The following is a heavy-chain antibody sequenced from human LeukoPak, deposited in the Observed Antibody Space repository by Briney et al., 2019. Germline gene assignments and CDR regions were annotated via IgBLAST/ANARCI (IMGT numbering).Heavy chain of an antibody. CDR3: ARGTKYCSGDSCQNWFDP. D-gene: IGHD2-15*01. J-gene: IGHJ5*02. V-gene: IGHV4-4*07. CDR1: VGSISNYY. Sequence: SETLSLTCTVSVGSISNYYWTWIRQPAGKGLERIGRISTSGNTYYNPSLKSRLTMSVDTSKNQFSLKLSSVTAADTAVYYCARGTKYCSGDSCQNWFDPWGQGTLVTVSS. CDR2: ISTSGNT.